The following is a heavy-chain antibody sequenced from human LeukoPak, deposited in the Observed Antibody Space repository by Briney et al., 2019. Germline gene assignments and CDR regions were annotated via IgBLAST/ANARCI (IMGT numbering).Heavy chain of an antibody. Sequence: GGSLRLSCAASGSTFSSYSMNWVRQAPGKGLEWVSSISSSSSYIYYADSVKGRFTISRDNAKNSLYLQMNSLRAEDTAVYYCAKGWYCSGGSCYGMDVWGQGTTVTVSS. D-gene: IGHD2-15*01. J-gene: IGHJ6*02. CDR1: GSTFSSYS. CDR3: AKGWYCSGGSCYGMDV. V-gene: IGHV3-21*01. CDR2: ISSSSSYI.